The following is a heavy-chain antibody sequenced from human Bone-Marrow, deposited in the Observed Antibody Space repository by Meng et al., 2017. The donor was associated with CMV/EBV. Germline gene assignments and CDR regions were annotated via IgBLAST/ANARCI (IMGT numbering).Heavy chain of an antibody. D-gene: IGHD4-17*01. CDR2: IYSSGSST. Sequence: GESLKISCAASRFTVSSNYMSWVRQAPGKGLEWVSIIYSSGSSTYYADSVKGRFTISRDNSKNTLYLQMNSLRAEDTAVYYCAKIGGLTSVTLDYWGQGTLVTVSS. J-gene: IGHJ4*02. CDR1: RFTVSSNY. V-gene: IGHV3-23*03. CDR3: AKIGGLTSVTLDY.